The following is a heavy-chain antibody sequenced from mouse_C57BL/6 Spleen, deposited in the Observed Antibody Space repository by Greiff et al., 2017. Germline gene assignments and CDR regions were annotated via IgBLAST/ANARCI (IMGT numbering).Heavy chain of an antibody. D-gene: IGHD1-1*01. CDR2: IYPSDSET. V-gene: IGHV1-61*01. CDR1: GYTFTSYW. CDR3: AREDYYAAFAY. Sequence: QVQLKQPGAELVRPGSSVKLSCKASGYTFTSYWMDWVKQRPGQGLEWIGNIYPSDSETHYNQKFKDKATLTVDKSSSTAYMQLSSLTSEDSAVYYCAREDYYAAFAYWGQGTLVTVSA. J-gene: IGHJ3*01.